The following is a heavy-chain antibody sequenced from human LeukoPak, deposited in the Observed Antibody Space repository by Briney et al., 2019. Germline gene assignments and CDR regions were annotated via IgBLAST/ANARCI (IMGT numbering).Heavy chain of an antibody. CDR1: GFTFDDYA. Sequence: QTGGSLRLSCAASGFTFDDYAMHWVRQAPGKGLEWVSGISWNSGSIGYADSVKGRFTISRDNAKNSLYLQMNSLRAEDTALYYCAKGPHYYGSGSYYEFDYWGQGTLVTVSS. D-gene: IGHD3-10*01. J-gene: IGHJ4*02. V-gene: IGHV3-9*01. CDR3: AKGPHYYGSGSYYEFDY. CDR2: ISWNSGSI.